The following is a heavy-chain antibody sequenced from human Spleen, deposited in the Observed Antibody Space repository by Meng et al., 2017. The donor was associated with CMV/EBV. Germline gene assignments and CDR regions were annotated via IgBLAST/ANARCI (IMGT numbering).Heavy chain of an antibody. V-gene: IGHV4-34*01. Sequence: QVQVQEWGAGLLKSSETLSLTCAVYGGSFSGYYWSWIRQPPGKGLEWIGEINHSGSTNYNPSLKSRVTISVDTSKNQFSLKLSSVTAADTAVYYCARDKGVITMVRGVTRWFDPWGQGTLVTVSS. D-gene: IGHD3-10*01. CDR1: GGSFSGYY. CDR3: ARDKGVITMVRGVTRWFDP. CDR2: INHSGST. J-gene: IGHJ5*02.